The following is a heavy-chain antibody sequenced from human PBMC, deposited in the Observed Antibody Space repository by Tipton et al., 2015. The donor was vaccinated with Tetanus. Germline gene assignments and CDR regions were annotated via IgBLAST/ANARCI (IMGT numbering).Heavy chain of an antibody. D-gene: IGHD2-21*02. CDR2: IYYSGST. CDR1: SGSISSYY. V-gene: IGHV4-59*01. J-gene: IGHJ4*02. Sequence: TLSLTCTVSSGSISSYYWSWIRQPPGKGLEWIGYIYYSGSTNYNPSLKSRVTISVDTSKNQFSLKLSSVTAADTAVYYCARVQIVVVTAIQYYFDYWGQGTLVTVSS. CDR3: ARVQIVVVTAIQYYFDY.